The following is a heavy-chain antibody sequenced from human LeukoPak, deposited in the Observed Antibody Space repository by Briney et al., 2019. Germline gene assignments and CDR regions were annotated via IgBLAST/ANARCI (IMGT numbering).Heavy chain of an antibody. CDR1: GFTFSTYA. J-gene: IGHJ4*02. Sequence: GGSLRLSCAASGFTFSTYAIHWARQAPGKGLEWVAFISNNGRNKDYADSVKGRFTISRDNSKNTLYLQVNSLRPDDTAVYYCTRDLTGHYSIDYWGQGTLVTVSS. V-gene: IGHV3-30*04. D-gene: IGHD3-22*01. CDR2: ISNNGRNK. CDR3: TRDLTGHYSIDY.